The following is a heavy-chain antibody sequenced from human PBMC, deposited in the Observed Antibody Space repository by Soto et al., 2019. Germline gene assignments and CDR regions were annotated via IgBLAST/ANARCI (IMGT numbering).Heavy chain of an antibody. D-gene: IGHD3-22*01. Sequence: QLQLQESGPGLVKPSETLSLTCTVSGGSISSSSYYWGWIRQPPGKGLEWIGSMYYSGSTYYNPSLKSRVTISVDTSKNQFSLKLSSVTAADTAVYYCARQVGMIVLVTPYYFDYWGQGTLVTVSS. CDR2: MYYSGST. CDR1: GGSISSSSYY. J-gene: IGHJ4*02. V-gene: IGHV4-39*01. CDR3: ARQVGMIVLVTPYYFDY.